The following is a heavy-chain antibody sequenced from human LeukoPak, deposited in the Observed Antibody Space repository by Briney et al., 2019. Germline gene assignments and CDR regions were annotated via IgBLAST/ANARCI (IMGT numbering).Heavy chain of an antibody. V-gene: IGHV3-23*01. Sequence: GGSLRLSCAASGFTFSSDAMSWVRQAPGKGLEWVSAISGSGGSTYYADSVKGRFTISRDSSKNTLFLQMNRLRPEDAAVYYCAKAPVTTCRGAYCYPFDYWGQGTLVTVSS. CDR2: ISGSGGST. CDR3: AKAPVTTCRGAYCYPFDY. D-gene: IGHD2-21*01. J-gene: IGHJ4*02. CDR1: GFTFSSDA.